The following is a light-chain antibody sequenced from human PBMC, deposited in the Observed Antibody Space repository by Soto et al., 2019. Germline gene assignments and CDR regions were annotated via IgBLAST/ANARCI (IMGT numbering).Light chain of an antibody. CDR3: QKYGSSPRT. CDR2: GAS. V-gene: IGKV3-20*01. J-gene: IGKJ1*01. CDR1: QSVSSSY. Sequence: EIVLTQSPGTLSLSPGERATLSCRASQSVSSSYLAWYQQSPGQAPRLLSYGASSRATGIPDRFSGSGSGTDFTLTISRLEPEDFAVYYCQKYGSSPRTFGQGTRWIS.